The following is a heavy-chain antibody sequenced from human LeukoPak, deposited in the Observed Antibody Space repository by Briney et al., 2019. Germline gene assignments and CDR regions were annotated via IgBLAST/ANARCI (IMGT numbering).Heavy chain of an antibody. V-gene: IGHV3-30*02. CDR3: AKDTGRDFDY. Sequence: SGGSLRLFCAASGFTFSSYGMHWVRQAPGKGLEWVAFIRYDGSNEYYADSVKGRFTISRDNSKNTLDLQMNSLRAEDTAVYYCAKDTGRDFDYWGQGTLVTVSS. CDR1: GFTFSSYG. CDR2: IRYDGSNE. D-gene: IGHD3-10*01. J-gene: IGHJ4*01.